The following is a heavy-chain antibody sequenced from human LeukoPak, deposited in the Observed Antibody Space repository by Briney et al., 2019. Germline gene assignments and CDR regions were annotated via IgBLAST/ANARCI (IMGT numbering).Heavy chain of an antibody. CDR3: ARGAPQAYYDFWSGYYSTYNWFDP. V-gene: IGHV4-34*01. J-gene: IGHJ5*02. D-gene: IGHD3-3*01. Sequence: SETLSLTCAVYGDSFSGYYWSWLRQPPGKGLEWVGEINHSGSTNYNPSLKSRVTISVDTSKNQFSLKLSSVTAADTAVYYCARGAPQAYYDFWSGYYSTYNWFDPWGQGTLVTGSS. CDR2: INHSGST. CDR1: GDSFSGYY.